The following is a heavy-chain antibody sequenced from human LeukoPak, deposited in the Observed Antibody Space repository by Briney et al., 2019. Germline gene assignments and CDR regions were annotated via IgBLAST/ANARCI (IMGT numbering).Heavy chain of an antibody. V-gene: IGHV3-15*01. Sequence: GGSLRLSCAASGFXFSSAWFSWVRQAPGKGLEWVGHIKSKTDGGTADYAAPVKGRFTISRDDSRNTLYLQINSLRTEDTAVYYCSRLNSVAGIDFWGQGTLVTVSS. CDR2: IKSKTDGGTA. CDR3: SRLNSVAGIDF. D-gene: IGHD6-19*01. CDR1: GFXFSSAW. J-gene: IGHJ4*02.